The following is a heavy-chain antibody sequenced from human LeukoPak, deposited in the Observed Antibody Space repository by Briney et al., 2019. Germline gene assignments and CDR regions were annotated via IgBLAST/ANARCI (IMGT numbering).Heavy chain of an antibody. CDR3: ANYGSVGYFAY. Sequence: PGGSLRLSCAASGFTFSNYGMHWVRQAPGKGLEWVALISYDGSNKYYADSVKGRFTISRDNSKNTLYLQMISLRAEDTAVYYCANYGSVGYFAYWGQGTLVTVSS. D-gene: IGHD3-10*01. V-gene: IGHV3-30*18. CDR1: GFTFSNYG. CDR2: ISYDGSNK. J-gene: IGHJ4*02.